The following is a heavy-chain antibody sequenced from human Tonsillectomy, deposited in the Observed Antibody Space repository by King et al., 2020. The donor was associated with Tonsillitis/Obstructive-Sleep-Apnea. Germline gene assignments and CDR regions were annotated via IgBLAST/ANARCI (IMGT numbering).Heavy chain of an antibody. CDR1: GFIFSSYA. V-gene: IGHV3-30*04. CDR2: ISYEGSYK. Sequence: VQLVESGGGVVQPGRSLRLSCTASGFIFSSYAINWVRQVPGKGLEWVAIISYEGSYKYYGDSVKGRFTISRDNSKNTLYLQMNSLRAEDTAFYFCATERNPYEIVTGPDSWGKGTLVTV. CDR3: ATERNPYEIVTGPDS. D-gene: IGHD3-9*01. J-gene: IGHJ4*02.